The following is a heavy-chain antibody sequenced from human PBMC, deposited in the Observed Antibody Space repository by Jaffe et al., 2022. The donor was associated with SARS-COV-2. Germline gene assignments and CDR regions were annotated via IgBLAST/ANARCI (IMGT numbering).Heavy chain of an antibody. CDR1: GFTFSNYA. CDR3: VREPNYGSGNYGSGTDY. D-gene: IGHD3-10*01. Sequence: QVQLVESGGGVVQPGGSLKLSCAASGFTFSNYAIHWVRQAPGKGLEWITVISYTGSNRYYADSVKGRFTISRDNSKNAVYLQMNSLRVEDTAEYYCVREPNYGSGNYGSGTDYWGQGTLVTVSS. CDR2: ISYTGSNR. J-gene: IGHJ4*02. V-gene: IGHV3-30*04.